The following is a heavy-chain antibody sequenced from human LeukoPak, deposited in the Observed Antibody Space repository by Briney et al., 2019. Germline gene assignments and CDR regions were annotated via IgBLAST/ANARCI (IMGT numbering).Heavy chain of an antibody. CDR1: GGSISSYY. CDR2: IYYSGST. V-gene: IGHV4-59*08. J-gene: IGHJ4*02. CDR3: ARHQAMVTPYYFDY. D-gene: IGHD5-18*01. Sequence: SETLSLTCTVSGGSISSYYWSWIRQPPEKGLEWIGYIYYSGSTNYNPSLKSRVTISVDTSKNQFSLKLSSVTAADTAVYYCARHQAMVTPYYFDYWGQGTLVTVSS.